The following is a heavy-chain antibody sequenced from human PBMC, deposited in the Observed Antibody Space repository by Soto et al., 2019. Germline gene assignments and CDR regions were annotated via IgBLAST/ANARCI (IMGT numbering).Heavy chain of an antibody. CDR3: ACGPHLRLVGGWPYYYGMDV. CDR1: GFTFSSYA. V-gene: IGHV3-30-3*01. CDR2: ISYDGSNK. J-gene: IGHJ6*02. D-gene: IGHD6-19*01. Sequence: QVQLVESGGGVVQPGRSLRLSCAASGFTFSSYAMHWVRQAPGKGLEWVAVISYDGSNKYYADSVKGRFTISRDNSKKTLFVQMNSLIAEDTAVYYGACGPHLRLVGGWPYYYGMDVGGQGTTVTVS.